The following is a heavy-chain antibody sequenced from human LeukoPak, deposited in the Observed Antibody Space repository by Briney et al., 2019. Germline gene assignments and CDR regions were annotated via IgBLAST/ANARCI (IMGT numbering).Heavy chain of an antibody. CDR1: GYTFTGYY. J-gene: IGHJ4*02. D-gene: IGHD2-2*01. Sequence: ASVKVSCKASGYTFTGYYMHWVRQAPGLGLEWMAWINPYSGATYYAQQFHNRITMTRDTSISTTYMELSRLTSDDTAIYYCARANALYCSSTSCLFDYWGQGTLVTVSS. CDR3: ARANALYCSSTSCLFDY. V-gene: IGHV1-2*02. CDR2: INPYSGAT.